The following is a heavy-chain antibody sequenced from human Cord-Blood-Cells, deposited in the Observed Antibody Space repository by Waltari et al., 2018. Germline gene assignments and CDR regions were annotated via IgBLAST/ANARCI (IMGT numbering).Heavy chain of an antibody. CDR3: TSGIAAAGTCDY. CDR1: GFTFGDYA. D-gene: IGHD6-13*01. V-gene: IGHV3-49*04. Sequence: EVQLVESGGGWVQPGRSLRLSCTASGFTFGDYAMSGVGQAPGKGLEWVGFIRSKAYGGTTEYAASVKGRFTISRDDSKSIAYLQMNSLKTEDTAVYYCTSGIAAAGTCDYWGQGTLVTVSS. CDR2: IRSKAYGGTT. J-gene: IGHJ4*02.